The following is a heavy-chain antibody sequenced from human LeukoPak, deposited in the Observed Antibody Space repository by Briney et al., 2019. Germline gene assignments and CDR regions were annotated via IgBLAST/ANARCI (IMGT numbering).Heavy chain of an antibody. J-gene: IGHJ5*02. CDR3: ARVRRRWFDP. V-gene: IGHV7-4-1*02. D-gene: IGHD3-10*01. CDR2: IHPSTGNP. CDR1: GYTFTNYA. Sequence: ASVKVSCKASGYTFTNYAMNWVRQAPGQGLEWMGWIHPSTGNPTYAQGFTGRFVFSLDTSLTTTYLQISSLEAEDTAVYYCARVRRRWFDPWGQGTLVTVSS.